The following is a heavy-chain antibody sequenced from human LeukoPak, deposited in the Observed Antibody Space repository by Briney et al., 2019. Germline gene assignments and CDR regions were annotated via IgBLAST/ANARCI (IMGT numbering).Heavy chain of an antibody. CDR2: IKVDGSEK. V-gene: IGHV3-7*01. CDR1: GFTFSSYA. D-gene: IGHD3-9*01. CDR3: ARPPLRYFDWLIDY. J-gene: IGHJ4*02. Sequence: PGGSLRLSCAASGFTFSSYAMSWVRQAPGKGLEWVANIKVDGSEKYYVDSVRGRFTISRDNAKNSLYLQMNSLRAEDTAVYYCARPPLRYFDWLIDYWGQGTLVTVS.